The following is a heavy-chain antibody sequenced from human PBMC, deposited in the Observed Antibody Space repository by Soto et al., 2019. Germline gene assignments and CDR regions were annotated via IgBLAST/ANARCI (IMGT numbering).Heavy chain of an antibody. J-gene: IGHJ3*02. V-gene: IGHV3-7*05. CDR1: GFTFSSYW. CDR3: ARDEIVVVPALDAFDI. D-gene: IGHD2-2*01. CDR2: IKQDGSEK. Sequence: GGSLRLSCAASGFTFSSYWMSWVRQAPGKGLEWVANIKQDGSEKYYVDSVKGRFTISRDNAKNSLYLQMNSLRAEDTAVYYCARDEIVVVPALDAFDIWGQGTMVTVSS.